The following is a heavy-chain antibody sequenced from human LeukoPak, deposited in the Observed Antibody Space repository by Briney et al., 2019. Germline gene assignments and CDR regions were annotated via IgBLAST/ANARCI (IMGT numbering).Heavy chain of an antibody. CDR3: ARAYSYGSGTYSGFGA. V-gene: IGHV4-59*01. J-gene: IGHJ5*02. CDR1: GGSISSYF. CDR2: VYYSGTA. Sequence: SETLSLTCTVSGGSISSYFWSWIRQPPGEGLEWIGYVYYSGTANYDYNPSLKSRVTLSVDTSKNHFSLRLSSATAADTAVYYCARAYSYGSGTYSGFGAWGQGTLVTVSS. D-gene: IGHD3-10*01.